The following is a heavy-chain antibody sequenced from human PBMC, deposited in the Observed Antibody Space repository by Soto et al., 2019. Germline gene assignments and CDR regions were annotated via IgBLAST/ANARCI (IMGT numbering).Heavy chain of an antibody. V-gene: IGHV3-21*01. CDR1: GFTFSSYS. CDR3: ARDPGGLQFAFDY. J-gene: IGHJ4*02. D-gene: IGHD4-4*01. Sequence: PGESLKISCAASGFTFSSYSMNWVRQAPGRGLEWVSSISSSSSYIYYADSVKGRFTISRDNAKNSLYLQMNSLRAEDTAVYYCARDPGGLQFAFDYWGQGTMVTVSS. CDR2: ISSSSSYI.